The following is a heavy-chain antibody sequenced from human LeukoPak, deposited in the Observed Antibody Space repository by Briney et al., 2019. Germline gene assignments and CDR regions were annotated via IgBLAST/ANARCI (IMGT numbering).Heavy chain of an antibody. D-gene: IGHD6-19*01. CDR1: GYTLTSYY. CDR3: ARDAVMRAVAGTDYYYMDV. CDR2: INPSGGSA. J-gene: IGHJ6*03. V-gene: IGHV1-46*01. Sequence: ASVKVSCKASGYTLTSYYMHWVRQAPGQELEWMGIINPSGGSASYAQKFQGRVTMTRDMSTSTVYMELSSLRSEDTAVYYCARDAVMRAVAGTDYYYMDVWGKGTTVTVSS.